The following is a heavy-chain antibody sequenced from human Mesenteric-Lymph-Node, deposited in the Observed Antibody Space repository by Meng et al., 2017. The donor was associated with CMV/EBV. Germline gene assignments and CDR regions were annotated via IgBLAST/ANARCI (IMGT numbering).Heavy chain of an antibody. D-gene: IGHD6-6*01. J-gene: IGHJ4*02. CDR3: ARDLRGEVAARTFDY. V-gene: IGHV1-18*01. CDR2: ISAYNGNT. Sequence: ASVKVSCKASGYTFTSYGISWVRQAPGQGLEWMGWISAYNGNTNYAQKLQGRVTMTRDTSTSTAYMELRSLRSDDTAVYYCARDLRGEVAARTFDYWGQGTLVTVSS. CDR1: GYTFTSYG.